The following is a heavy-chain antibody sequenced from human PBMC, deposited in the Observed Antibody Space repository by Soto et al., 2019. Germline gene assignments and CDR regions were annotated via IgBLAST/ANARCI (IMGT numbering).Heavy chain of an antibody. V-gene: IGHV3-30*18. D-gene: IGHD5-18*01. CDR3: AKGGGYSSGTHDALAI. J-gene: IGHJ3*02. CDR1: GFTFRNYG. Sequence: GGSLRLSCVASGFTFRNYGMHWVRQAPGKGLEWVAVISDDGSNKYNRASVEGRFTISRDNSKNTVVLQMNSLRAEDPAVYYCAKGGGYSSGTHDALAIWGKATMVT. CDR2: ISDDGSNK.